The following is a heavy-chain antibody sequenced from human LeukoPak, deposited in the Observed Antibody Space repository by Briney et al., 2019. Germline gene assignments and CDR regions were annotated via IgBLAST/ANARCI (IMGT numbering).Heavy chain of an antibody. CDR2: ISGSGGST. D-gene: IGHD3-10*01. CDR1: GFTFSSYA. V-gene: IGHV3-23*01. Sequence: GGSLRLSCAASGFTFSSYAMSRVRQAPGKGLEWVSAISGSGGSTYYADSVKGRFTISRDNSKNTLYLQLNSLTAEDTAVYYCAKRGGTGWFDPWGQGTLVTVSS. J-gene: IGHJ5*02. CDR3: AKRGGTGWFDP.